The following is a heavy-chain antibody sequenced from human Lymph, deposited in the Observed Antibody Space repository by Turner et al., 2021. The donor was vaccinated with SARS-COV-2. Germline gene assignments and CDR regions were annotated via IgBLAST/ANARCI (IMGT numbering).Heavy chain of an antibody. Sequence: QVQLVQSGAEVKKPGSSVNVSCKASGGTFSTYAISWVRQAPGQGLEWLGGTIPIFGIANYAQKFQGRVTITADKFTSTAYMELSSLRSEDTAVYYCARDATGPLGYWGRGTLVTVSS. V-gene: IGHV1-69*10. CDR3: ARDATGPLGY. CDR2: TIPIFGIA. D-gene: IGHD1-1*01. J-gene: IGHJ4*02. CDR1: GGTFSTYA.